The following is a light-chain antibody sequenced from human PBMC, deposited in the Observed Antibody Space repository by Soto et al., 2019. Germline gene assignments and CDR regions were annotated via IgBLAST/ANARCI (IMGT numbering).Light chain of an antibody. CDR3: QKYNDWPRYT. CDR2: GAS. Sequence: EIVMKQSPVTLSVSPGERATLFCRASQSVCSNLAWYQQKRGQAHRLLIYGASTWATRIPARFSVIGSGTQFTLTITSLQSQDFAVYFCQKYNDWPRYTFGQGTKLEIK. J-gene: IGKJ2*01. V-gene: IGKV3-15*01. CDR1: QSVCSN.